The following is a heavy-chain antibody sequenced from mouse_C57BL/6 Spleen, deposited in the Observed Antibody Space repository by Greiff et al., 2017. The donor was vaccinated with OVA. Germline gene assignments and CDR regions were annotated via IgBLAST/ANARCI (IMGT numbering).Heavy chain of an antibody. CDR1: GYTFTDYY. CDR2: INPNNGGT. Sequence: EVQLQQSGPELVKPGASVKISCKASGYTFTDYYMNWVKQSHGQSLEWIGDINPNNGGTSYNQKFKGKATLTVDKSSSTAYMELLSLTSEDSAVYYCSRGLRPYFDYWGQGTTLTVSS. D-gene: IGHD2-12*01. CDR3: SRGLRPYFDY. V-gene: IGHV1-26*01. J-gene: IGHJ2*01.